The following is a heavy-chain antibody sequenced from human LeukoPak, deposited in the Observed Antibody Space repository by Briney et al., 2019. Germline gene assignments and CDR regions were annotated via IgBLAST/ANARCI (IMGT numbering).Heavy chain of an antibody. CDR3: ARVGGDYGDYVTNWGISYYYYYMDV. D-gene: IGHD4-17*01. CDR2: INPNSGGT. J-gene: IGHJ6*03. V-gene: IGHV1-2*02. CDR1: GYTFTGYY. Sequence: ASVKVSCKASGYTFTGYYMHWVRQAPGQGVEWMGWINPNSGGTNDAQKFQGRVTMTRDTSISTAYMELSRLRSDDTAVYYCARVGGDYGDYVTNWGISYYYYYMDVWGKGTTVTVSS.